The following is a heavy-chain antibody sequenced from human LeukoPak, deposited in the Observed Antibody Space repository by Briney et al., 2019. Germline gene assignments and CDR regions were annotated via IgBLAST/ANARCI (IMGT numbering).Heavy chain of an antibody. CDR2: IYPGDSDT. Sequence: HGESLKISCKGSGYSFTTYWIGWVRQMPGKGLEWMGIIYPGDSDTRYSPSFQGQVTISADKSNSTTFLQWSSLKASDSGMYYCARLNGRPVDSWGQGTLVTVSS. J-gene: IGHJ4*02. V-gene: IGHV5-51*01. D-gene: IGHD2-8*01. CDR3: ARLNGRPVDS. CDR1: GYSFTTYW.